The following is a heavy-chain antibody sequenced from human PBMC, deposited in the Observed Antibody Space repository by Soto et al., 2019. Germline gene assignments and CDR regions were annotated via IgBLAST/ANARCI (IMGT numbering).Heavy chain of an antibody. J-gene: IGHJ4*02. D-gene: IGHD3-10*01. CDR1: GFTCSNAW. CDR2: IKSKTDGGTT. V-gene: IGHV3-15*01. Sequence: PGGSLRLSWAASGFTCSNAWMSWVRQAPGEGPEWVGRIKSKTDGGTTDYAAPVKGRFTISRDDSKNTLYLQMNSLKTEDTAVYYCTTSYTSHYYGSGSYFVPPNFDYWGQGTLVTVS. CDR3: TTSYTSHYYGSGSYFVPPNFDY.